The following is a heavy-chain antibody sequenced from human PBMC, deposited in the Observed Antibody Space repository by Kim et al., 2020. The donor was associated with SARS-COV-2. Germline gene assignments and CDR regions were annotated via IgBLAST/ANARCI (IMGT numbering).Heavy chain of an antibody. V-gene: IGHV5-51*01. CDR2: IYLGDSDT. Sequence: GESLKISCKGSGYNLPNYWIGWVRQMPGKGLEWMGIIYLGDSDTRYSPSFRGQVTISADKSTTTANLQWSSLKASDTAMYYCARSAGPYDYYFDYWGQGTLVTVSS. D-gene: IGHD3-16*01. CDR3: ARSAGPYDYYFDY. CDR1: GYNLPNYW. J-gene: IGHJ4*02.